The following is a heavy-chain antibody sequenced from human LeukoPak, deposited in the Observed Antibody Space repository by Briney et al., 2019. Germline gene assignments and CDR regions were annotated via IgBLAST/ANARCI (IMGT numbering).Heavy chain of an antibody. CDR1: GGSISSSTYY. D-gene: IGHD3-3*01. CDR2: INHSGST. Sequence: SETLSLTCTVSGGSISSSTYYWSWIRQPPGKGLEWIGEINHSGSTNYNPSLKSRVTISVDTSKNQFSLKLSSVTAADTAVYYCARGLPYYDFWSGYYNNYFDYWGQGTLVTVSS. CDR3: ARGLPYYDFWSGYYNNYFDY. J-gene: IGHJ4*02. V-gene: IGHV4-39*07.